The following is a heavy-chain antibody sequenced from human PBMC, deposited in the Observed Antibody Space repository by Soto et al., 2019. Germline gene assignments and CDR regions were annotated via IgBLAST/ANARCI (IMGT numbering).Heavy chain of an antibody. CDR3: ARSPRTYDFLGGFDY. J-gene: IGHJ4*02. CDR2: IIPIFGTA. Sequence: QVQLVQSGAEVKKPGSSVKVSCKASGGTFSSYAISWVRQAPGQGLEWMGGIIPIFGTANYAQKFQGRVTIPADESTSTAYMELSSMRSEDTAVYYCARSPRTYDFLGGFDYWGQGTLVTVSS. CDR1: GGTFSSYA. D-gene: IGHD3-3*01. V-gene: IGHV1-69*01.